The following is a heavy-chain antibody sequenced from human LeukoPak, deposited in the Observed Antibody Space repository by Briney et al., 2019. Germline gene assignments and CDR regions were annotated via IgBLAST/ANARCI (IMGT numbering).Heavy chain of an antibody. D-gene: IGHD1-1*01. CDR2: INNSGGRT. V-gene: IGHV3-23*01. J-gene: IGHJ4*02. CDR1: GFIFSTYA. CDR3: AKRGGYKWNDWHFDY. Sequence: GGSLRLSCSPSGFIFSTYAMSWVRQAPGKGLEWVSTINNSGGRTFYTDSVKGRFTISRDNSKDMLYLQMNSLRAEDTAAYYCAKRGGYKWNDWHFDYWGQGTLVTVSS.